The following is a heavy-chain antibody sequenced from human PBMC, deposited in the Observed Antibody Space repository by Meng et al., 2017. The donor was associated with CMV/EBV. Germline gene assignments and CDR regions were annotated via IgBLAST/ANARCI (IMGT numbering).Heavy chain of an antibody. CDR1: RVTLSGDE. V-gene: IGHV1-2*02. D-gene: IGHD2-15*01. J-gene: IGHJ4*01. CDR3: ARLGSTDHN. Sequence: QGGLFWLGANGKMPVVTLKVTDNPARVTLSGDERHNKGQALHIRRAKLGSINPNNGGTNYGKKIQGRVTMTRDTSISTAYMELSRLRTDDTAVYYCARLGSTDHNWGQGTLVTVSS. CDR2: INPNNGGT.